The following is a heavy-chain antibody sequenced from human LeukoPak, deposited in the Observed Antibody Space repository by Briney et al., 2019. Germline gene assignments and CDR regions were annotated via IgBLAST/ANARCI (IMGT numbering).Heavy chain of an antibody. Sequence: SETLSLTCTVSGGSISSSSYYWGWIRQPPGKGLEWIGSIYYSGSTYYNPSLKSRVTISVDTSKNQFSLKLSSVTAAGTAVHYCARDPPGVGVVIGDAFDIWGQGTMVTVSS. CDR2: IYYSGST. CDR1: GGSISSSSYY. CDR3: ARDPPGVGVVIGDAFDI. V-gene: IGHV4-39*07. D-gene: IGHD4-23*01. J-gene: IGHJ3*02.